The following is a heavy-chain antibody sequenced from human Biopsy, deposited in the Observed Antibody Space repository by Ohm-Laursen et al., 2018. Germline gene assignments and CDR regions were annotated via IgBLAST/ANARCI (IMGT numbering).Heavy chain of an antibody. J-gene: IGHJ6*02. CDR1: GYTFTDYS. V-gene: IGHV1-69*06. Sequence: VASVKVSCKASGYTFTDYSLHWTRQAPGQGLEWLGGNIPILGTGNYAQKFQDRVTVAADTSTSTATMELRSLRSDDTAVYYCARGGSGSGYYGMDVWGQGTTVTVSS. CDR3: ARGGSGSGYYGMDV. CDR2: NIPILGTG. D-gene: IGHD3-10*01.